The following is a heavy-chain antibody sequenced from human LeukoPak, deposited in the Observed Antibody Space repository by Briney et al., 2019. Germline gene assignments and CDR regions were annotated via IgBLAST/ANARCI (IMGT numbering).Heavy chain of an antibody. D-gene: IGHD2-15*01. J-gene: IGHJ5*02. CDR3: AREYSTGFDP. CDR1: GFTFSRYW. Sequence: RGRSHTLSSAASGFTFSRYWMHTVRHGPRKGLVWVSRINSDGSSTIYVDSVKGRFTISRDNAKKTLYLQMNRLRAHPTAVYYIAREYSTGFDPWGQGTLGTVSS. V-gene: IGHV3-74*01. CDR2: INSDGSST.